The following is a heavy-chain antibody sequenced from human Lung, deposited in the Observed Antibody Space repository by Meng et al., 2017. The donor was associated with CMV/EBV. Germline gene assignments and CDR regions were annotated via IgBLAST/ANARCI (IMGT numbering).Heavy chain of an antibody. CDR3: AKGDDFWSPYYFDY. Sequence: PSGLTFSSYAMSWVRQAPGKGLEWVSAISGSGGSTYYADSVKGRFTISRDNSKNTLYLQMNSLRAEDTAVYYCAKGDDFWSPYYFDYWGQGTLVTVSS. J-gene: IGHJ4*02. D-gene: IGHD3-3*01. CDR2: ISGSGGST. V-gene: IGHV3-23*01. CDR1: GLTFSSYA.